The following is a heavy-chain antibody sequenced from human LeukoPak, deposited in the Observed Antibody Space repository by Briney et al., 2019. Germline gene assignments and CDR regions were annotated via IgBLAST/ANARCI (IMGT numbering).Heavy chain of an antibody. CDR2: INPNSGGT. D-gene: IGHD3-22*01. J-gene: IGHJ4*02. V-gene: IGHV1-2*02. CDR3: ARVISYYYDGTNYSYYFDY. CDR1: GYTFTGYY. Sequence: ASVKVSCKTSGYTFTGYYMHWVRQAPGRGLEWMGWINPNSGGTNYAQKFQGRVTMTRDTSISTAYMELSRLRSDDTAVYYCARVISYYYDGTNYSYYFDYWGQGTLVTVSS.